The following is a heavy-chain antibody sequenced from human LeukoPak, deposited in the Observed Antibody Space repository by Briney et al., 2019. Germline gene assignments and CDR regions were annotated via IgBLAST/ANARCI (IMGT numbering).Heavy chain of an antibody. CDR3: ARGAPDDYGDYHYADY. D-gene: IGHD4-17*01. Sequence: SETLSLTCAVYGGSFSGYYWSWIRQPPGKGLEWIGEINHSGSTNYNSSLKSRVTISVDTSKNQFSLKLSSVTAADTAVYYCARGAPDDYGDYHYADYWGQGTLVTVSS. V-gene: IGHV4-34*01. CDR1: GGSFSGYY. J-gene: IGHJ4*02. CDR2: INHSGST.